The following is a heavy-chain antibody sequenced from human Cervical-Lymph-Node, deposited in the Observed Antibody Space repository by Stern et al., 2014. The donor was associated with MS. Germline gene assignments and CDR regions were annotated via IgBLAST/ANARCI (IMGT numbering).Heavy chain of an antibody. CDR1: GGSISSGGYY. CDR2: IYYSGST. D-gene: IGHD1-26*01. V-gene: IGHV4-31*03. CDR3: ARWETKHAGNRFDP. J-gene: IGHJ5*02. Sequence: QVQLVQSGPGLVKPSQTLSLTCTVSGGSISSGGYYWSWIRQHPGKGLEWIGYIYYSGSTYYNPSLKSRVTISVGTSKNQFSLKLSSVTAADTAVYYCARWETKHAGNRFDPWGQGTLVTVSS.